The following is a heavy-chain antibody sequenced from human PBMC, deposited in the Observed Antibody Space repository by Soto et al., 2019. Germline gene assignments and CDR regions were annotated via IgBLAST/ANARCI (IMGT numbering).Heavy chain of an antibody. D-gene: IGHD3-3*01. Sequence: GGSLRLSCAASGFTFSSYGMHWVRQAPGKGLEWVAVISYDGSNKYYADSVKGRFTISRDNSKNTLYLQMNSLRAEDTAVYYCAKGLYDSWSGYCIGYWGQGTLVTVSS. CDR1: GFTFSSYG. V-gene: IGHV3-30*18. J-gene: IGHJ4*02. CDR3: AKGLYDSWSGYCIGY. CDR2: ISYDGSNK.